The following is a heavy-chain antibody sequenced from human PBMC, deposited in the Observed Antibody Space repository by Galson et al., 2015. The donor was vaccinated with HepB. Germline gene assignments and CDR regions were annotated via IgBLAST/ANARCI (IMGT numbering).Heavy chain of an antibody. CDR3: ASSIVAHSGWYFDL. D-gene: IGHD2-15*01. CDR1: GFTFSNYY. J-gene: IGHJ2*01. V-gene: IGHV3-11*01. CDR2: INSGGSSI. Sequence: SLRLSCAASGFTFSNYYMSWIRQAPGKGLEWVSYINSGGSSIYYADSVKGRFTISRDNAKNSLYLQMNSLRAEDTAVYYCASSIVAHSGWYFDLWGRGTLVTVSS.